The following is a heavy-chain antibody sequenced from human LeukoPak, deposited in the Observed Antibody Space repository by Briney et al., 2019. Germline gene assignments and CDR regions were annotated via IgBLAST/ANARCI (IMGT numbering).Heavy chain of an antibody. Sequence: SETLSLTCTVSGGSISSSSYYWGWIRQPPGKGLEWIGSIYYSGSTYYNPSLKSRVTISVDTSKNQFSLKLSSVTAADTAVYYCAVGDSAGVGRHNWFDPWGQGTLVTVSS. J-gene: IGHJ5*02. D-gene: IGHD4-17*01. CDR2: IYYSGST. V-gene: IGHV4-39*01. CDR3: AVGDSAGVGRHNWFDP. CDR1: GGSISSSSYY.